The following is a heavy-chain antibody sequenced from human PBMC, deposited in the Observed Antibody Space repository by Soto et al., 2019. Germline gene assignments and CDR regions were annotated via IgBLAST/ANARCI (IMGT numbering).Heavy chain of an antibody. CDR1: GFTFSSYG. Sequence: GGSLRLSCAASGFTFSSYGMHWVRQAPGKGLEWVAVISYDGSNKYYADSVKGRFTISRDNSKNTLYLQMNSLRAEDTAVYYCAKDDFYAFDIWGQGTMVTVSS. CDR3: AKDDFYAFDI. V-gene: IGHV3-30*18. CDR2: ISYDGSNK. D-gene: IGHD2-21*02. J-gene: IGHJ3*02.